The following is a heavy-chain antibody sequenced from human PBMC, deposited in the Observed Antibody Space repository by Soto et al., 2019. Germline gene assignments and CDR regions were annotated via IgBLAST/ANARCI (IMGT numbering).Heavy chain of an antibody. D-gene: IGHD5-12*01. Sequence: QVQLVQSGAEVKKPGSSVKVSCKASGGTFSSYAISWVRQAPGQGLAWMGGIIPIFGTANYAQKFQGRVTITADESTSKAYVELSSLRSEDTAVYYCARINSGDALCFYYYYGMAVWGQGTTVNVSS. CDR2: IIPIFGTA. CDR3: ARINSGDALCFYYYYGMAV. J-gene: IGHJ6*02. CDR1: GGTFSSYA. V-gene: IGHV1-69*01.